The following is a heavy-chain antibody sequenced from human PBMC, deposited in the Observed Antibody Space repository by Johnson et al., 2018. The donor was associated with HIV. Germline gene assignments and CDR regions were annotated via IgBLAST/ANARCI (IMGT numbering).Heavy chain of an antibody. V-gene: IGHV3-30*02. CDR1: GFTFRNYG. Sequence: QVQLVEFGGGVVQPGGSLRLSCSASGFTFRNYGMHWVRQAPGKGLEWVALIRYDASDKYYGDSVRGRFTISRDNSKSTLYLQMGSLRAEDTAVYYCARDSGVREAFDIWGQGTMVTVSS. CDR2: IRYDASDK. D-gene: IGHD3-10*01. CDR3: ARDSGVREAFDI. J-gene: IGHJ3*02.